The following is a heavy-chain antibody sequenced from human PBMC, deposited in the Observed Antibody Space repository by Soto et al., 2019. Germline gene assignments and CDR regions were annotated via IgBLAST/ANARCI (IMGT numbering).Heavy chain of an antibody. Sequence: EVQLVESGGGLVQPGRSLRLSCAASGFTFDDYAMHWVRQAPGKGLEWVSGISWNSGSIGYADSVKGRFTISRDNAKNSLYLQMNSLRAEDTALYYCAKHGSSRSGDNWFDPWGQGTLVTVSS. CDR1: GFTFDDYA. CDR2: ISWNSGSI. J-gene: IGHJ5*02. V-gene: IGHV3-9*01. CDR3: AKHGSSRSGDNWFDP. D-gene: IGHD6-13*01.